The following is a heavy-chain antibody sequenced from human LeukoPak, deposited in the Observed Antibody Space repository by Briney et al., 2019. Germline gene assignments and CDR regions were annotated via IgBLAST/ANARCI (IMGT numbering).Heavy chain of an antibody. CDR1: GFTFSTFS. CDR2: ISSNSGYI. Sequence: GGSLRLSCGASGFTFSTFSMNWVRQAPGKGLEWVSSISSNSGYIYYADSVRGRFTISRDNAKNSLYLQMNSLRAEDTAVYYCAREGPGTNIAFRPNDCWGEGTLVTVSS. CDR3: AREGPGTNIAFRPNDC. V-gene: IGHV3-21*01. J-gene: IGHJ4*02. D-gene: IGHD6-6*01.